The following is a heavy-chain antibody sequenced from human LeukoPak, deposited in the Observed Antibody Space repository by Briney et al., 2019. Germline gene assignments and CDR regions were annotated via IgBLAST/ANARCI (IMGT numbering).Heavy chain of an antibody. CDR2: IYIRGST. CDR1: GGSIASGNYY. CDR3: ARDRQLLEPSFDP. V-gene: IGHV4-61*02. D-gene: IGHD1-1*01. Sequence: SQTLSLTCTVSGGSIASGNYYWNWIRQPAGKGLEWIGRIYIRGSTNYNPSLESRVTISIDTSKNRFYLKLTSVAAADTAVYYCARDRQLLEPSFDPWGQGTLVTVSS. J-gene: IGHJ5*02.